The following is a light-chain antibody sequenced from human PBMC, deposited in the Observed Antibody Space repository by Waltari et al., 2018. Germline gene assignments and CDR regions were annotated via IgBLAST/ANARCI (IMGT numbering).Light chain of an antibody. CDR2: AAS. J-gene: IGKJ2*01. CDR3: LQHNNYPFT. Sequence: DIQMTQSPSAMSASIGDRVTITCRASQGIDNSLAWFQQKPGKAPKRLIFAASTLQTGVPSRFSGSRSGTEFTLTISSLQPEDFATYYCLQHNNYPFTFGQGTKLEIK. V-gene: IGKV1-17*03. CDR1: QGIDNS.